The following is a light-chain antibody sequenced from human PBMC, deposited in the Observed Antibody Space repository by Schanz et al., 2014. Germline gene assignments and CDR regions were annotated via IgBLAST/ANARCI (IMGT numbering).Light chain of an antibody. CDR1: SSDVGVYNY. CDR3: GSYAGNINWV. J-gene: IGLJ3*02. Sequence: QSALTQPASVSGSPGQSITISCTGTSSDVGVYNYVSWYQQLPGKAPKLMIYDASNRPSGVSNRFSGSKSAYTASLTISGLQAEDEADYYCGSYAGNINWVFGGGTKLTVL. CDR2: DAS. V-gene: IGLV2-14*03.